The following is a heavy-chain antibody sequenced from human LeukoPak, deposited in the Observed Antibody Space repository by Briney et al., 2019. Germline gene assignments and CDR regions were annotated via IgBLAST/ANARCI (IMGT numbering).Heavy chain of an antibody. J-gene: IGHJ3*02. Sequence: SETLSLTCIVSGGSLSTTTYYWGWIRQPPGKGLEWIGSIYYSGSTYYNPSLKSRVTISVDTSKNQFSLKLNSMTAADTAVYYCARGSVVTYNDAFDIWGPGTMVTVSS. V-gene: IGHV4-39*07. D-gene: IGHD4-23*01. CDR3: ARGSVVTYNDAFDI. CDR1: GGSLSTTTYY. CDR2: IYYSGST.